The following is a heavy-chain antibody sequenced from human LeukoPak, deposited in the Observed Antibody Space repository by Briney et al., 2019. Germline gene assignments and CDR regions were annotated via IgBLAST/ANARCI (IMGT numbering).Heavy chain of an antibody. V-gene: IGHV4-38-2*02. D-gene: IGHD3-22*01. CDR2: IYHSGST. CDR1: GYSISSGYY. Sequence: SETLSLTCTVSGYSISSGYYWGWIRQPPGKGLEWIGSIYHSGSTYYNPSLKSRVTISVDTSKNQFSLKLSSVTAADTAVYYCARVTYYYESSGYNYYFDYWGQGSLVTVSS. CDR3: ARVTYYYESSGYNYYFDY. J-gene: IGHJ4*02.